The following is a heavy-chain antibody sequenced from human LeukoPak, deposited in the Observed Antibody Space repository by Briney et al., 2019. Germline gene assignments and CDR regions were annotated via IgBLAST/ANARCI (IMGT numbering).Heavy chain of an antibody. Sequence: SETQSLTCTVSGGSISSSSYYWGWIRQPPGKGLEWIGSIYYSGSAYYNPSLKSRVTMSVDTSKNQFSLRLSSVTAADTAVYSCAIHPEGYSYFDYWGQGTLVTVSS. CDR2: IYYSGSA. J-gene: IGHJ4*02. CDR1: GGSISSSSYY. D-gene: IGHD5-18*01. CDR3: AIHPEGYSYFDY. V-gene: IGHV4-39*01.